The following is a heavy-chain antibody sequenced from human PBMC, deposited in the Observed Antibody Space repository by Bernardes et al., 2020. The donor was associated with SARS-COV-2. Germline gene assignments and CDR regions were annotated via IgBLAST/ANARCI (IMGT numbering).Heavy chain of an antibody. Sequence: SVKVSCKASGYTFTGHYMHWVRQAPAQGLEWMGWSNPNSGCTNYAQKFQGRVTMTRDTSISTAYMELSRLRSDDTAVYYCASLSGYDLFDYYYYGMDVWGQGTTVTVSS. CDR2: SNPNSGCT. V-gene: IGHV1-2*02. J-gene: IGHJ6*02. D-gene: IGHD5-12*01. CDR3: ASLSGYDLFDYYYYGMDV. CDR1: GYTFTGHY.